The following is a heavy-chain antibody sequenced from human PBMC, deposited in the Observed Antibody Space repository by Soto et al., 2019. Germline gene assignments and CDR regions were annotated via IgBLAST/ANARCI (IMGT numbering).Heavy chain of an antibody. Sequence: SQRLFSVASGLTVTASHMVRIRQASGKALVWIGRINNKADNYATVYTAPVHDNNPIPRDDSNRMAYPQTNSLNTEDTGAYYCCRHDARWGSCDYWGQGTLVTVSS. D-gene: IGHD2-21*01. CDR2: INNKADNYAT. CDR1: GLTVTASH. CDR3: CRHDARWGSCDY. J-gene: IGHJ4*02. V-gene: IGHV3-73*01.